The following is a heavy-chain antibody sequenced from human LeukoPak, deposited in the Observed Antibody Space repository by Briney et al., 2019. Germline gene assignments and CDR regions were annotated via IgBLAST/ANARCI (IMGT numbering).Heavy chain of an antibody. D-gene: IGHD6-19*01. CDR3: ARGLYGSGWYALDS. Sequence: SQTLSLTCAISGDSVSSNSAAWVWIRQSPSRGLEWLGRTYYRSEWFSDYAVSVKSRITINPDTSKNQFSLQLNSVTPEDTAVYYCARGLYGSGWYALDSWGQGTLVTVSS. CDR2: TYYRSEWFS. J-gene: IGHJ4*02. CDR1: GDSVSSNSAA. V-gene: IGHV6-1*01.